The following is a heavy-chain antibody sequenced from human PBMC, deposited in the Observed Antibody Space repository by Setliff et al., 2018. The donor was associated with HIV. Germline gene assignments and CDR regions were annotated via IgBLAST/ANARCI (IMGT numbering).Heavy chain of an antibody. J-gene: IGHJ3*01. Sequence: ASVKVSCKASGYTFTSYYMHWVRQAPGQGLEWMGIINPSGGSTSYAQKFQGRVTMTRDTSTNTVYMELSSLRSEDTAVYYCATGRHYYDSSDYPANPFDVWGQGTLVTVSS. CDR2: INPSGGST. CDR3: ATGRHYYDSSDYPANPFDV. CDR1: GYTFTSYY. V-gene: IGHV1-46*01. D-gene: IGHD3-22*01.